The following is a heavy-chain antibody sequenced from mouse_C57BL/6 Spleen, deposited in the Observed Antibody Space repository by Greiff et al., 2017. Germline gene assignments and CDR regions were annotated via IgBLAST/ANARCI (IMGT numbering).Heavy chain of an antibody. CDR1: GYTFTSYW. D-gene: IGHD2-5*01. CDR2: IHPNSGST. V-gene: IGHV1-64*01. CDR3: AVYYSNYVGYFDV. Sequence: VQLQQSGAELVKPGASVKLSCKASGYTFTSYWMHWVKQRPGQGLEWIGMIHPNSGSTNYNEKFKSKATLTVDKSSSTAYMQRSSLTSEDSAVYYCAVYYSNYVGYFDVWGTGTTGTVSS. J-gene: IGHJ1*03.